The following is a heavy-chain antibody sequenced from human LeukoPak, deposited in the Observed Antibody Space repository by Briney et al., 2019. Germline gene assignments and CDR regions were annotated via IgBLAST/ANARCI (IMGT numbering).Heavy chain of an antibody. CDR2: MNPNSGNT. V-gene: IGHV1-8*01. CDR3: ARGSTVTTFHY. CDR1: RYTFSNYD. D-gene: IGHD4-17*01. J-gene: IGHJ4*02. Sequence: APVKVSCKASRYTFSNYDINWVRQATGQGLEWMGWMNPNSGNTGYAQKFQGRVTMTRNTSISTAYMELSSLRSEDTAVYYCARGSTVTTFHYWGQGTLVTVSS.